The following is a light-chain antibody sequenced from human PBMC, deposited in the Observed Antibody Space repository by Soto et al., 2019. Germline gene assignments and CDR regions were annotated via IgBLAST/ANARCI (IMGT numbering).Light chain of an antibody. J-gene: IGKJ2*01. CDR1: QSVSSTF. CDR3: QQYGTSPPT. V-gene: IGKV3-20*01. Sequence: EIVLTQSPGTLSLSPGERATLSCRASQSVSSTFFAWYQKKPGQDFRLLIYAAASRATGISDRFSGSGSGTDFTLTISRLAPEDFAVYYCQQYGTSPPTFGQGTKLEI. CDR2: AAA.